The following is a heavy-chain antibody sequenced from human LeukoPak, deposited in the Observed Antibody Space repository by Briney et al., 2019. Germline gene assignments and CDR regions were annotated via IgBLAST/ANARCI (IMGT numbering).Heavy chain of an antibody. CDR3: ARDPKYSRTTYYYYMDV. J-gene: IGHJ6*03. V-gene: IGHV1-18*01. CDR1: GYTFTSYG. D-gene: IGHD6-6*01. Sequence: ASVKVSCKASGYTFTSYGISWVRRAPGQGLEWMGWISAYNGNTNYAQKLQGRVTMTTDTSTSTAYMELRSLRSDDTAVYYCARDPKYSRTTYYYYMDVWGKGTTVTVSS. CDR2: ISAYNGNT.